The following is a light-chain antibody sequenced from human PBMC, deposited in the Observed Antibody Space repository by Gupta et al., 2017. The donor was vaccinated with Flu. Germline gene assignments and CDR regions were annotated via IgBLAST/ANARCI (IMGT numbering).Light chain of an antibody. Sequence: EIATLSCCASQSVDCALVWYQQRPGQAPRLLIYDASNRAAGIPARFSGSGSGTDFTLTISSLEPEDFALYYCQQRSRWPPWTFGQGTKVEIK. CDR1: QSVDCA. CDR2: DAS. J-gene: IGKJ1*01. CDR3: QQRSRWPPWT. V-gene: IGKV3-11*01.